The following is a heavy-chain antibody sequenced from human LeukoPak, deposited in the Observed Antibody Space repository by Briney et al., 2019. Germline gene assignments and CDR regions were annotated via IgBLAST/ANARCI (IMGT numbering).Heavy chain of an antibody. D-gene: IGHD6-6*01. CDR2: MNPNSGNT. CDR3: ARASSSIAAPALPFTDYYYMDV. V-gene: IGHV1-8*03. CDR1: GYTFTSYD. J-gene: IGHJ6*03. Sequence: GASVKVSCKASGYTFTSYDINWVRQATGQGLEWMGWMNPNSGNTGYAQKFQGRVTITRNTSISTAYLELSSLRSEDTAVYFCARASSSIAAPALPFTDYYYMDVWGKGTTVTVSS.